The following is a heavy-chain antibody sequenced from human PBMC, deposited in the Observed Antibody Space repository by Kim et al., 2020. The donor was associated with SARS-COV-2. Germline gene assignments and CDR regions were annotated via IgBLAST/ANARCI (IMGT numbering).Heavy chain of an antibody. CDR3: ARGAISSTGRLDY. D-gene: IGHD2-2*02. CDR1: GYTFSDFG. CDR2: ISTYNGNT. V-gene: IGHV1-18*01. Sequence: ASVKVSCKTSGYTFSDFGITWVRQVPGQGLEWMGWISTYNGNTNYVQKLQGRPTMAADTSTSTSYMELSSLTSDDTAGYFCARGAISSTGRLDYWGQGTLVTVSS. J-gene: IGHJ4*02.